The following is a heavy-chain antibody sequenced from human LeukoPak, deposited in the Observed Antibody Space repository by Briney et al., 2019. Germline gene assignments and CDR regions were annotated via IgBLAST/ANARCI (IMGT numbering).Heavy chain of an antibody. CDR3: ATVRDIVVGGGPYYFDY. Sequence: AFVTVSCKASGYTFIGYYLHWVRQAPGQGLEWMGWINPYNGDTNYAQKFQGRVTMTRDTSITTAYMELSRLKSDDTAVYYCATVRDIVVGGGPYYFDYWGQGTLVTVPS. V-gene: IGHV1-2*02. CDR1: GYTFIGYY. CDR2: INPYNGDT. J-gene: IGHJ4*02. D-gene: IGHD2-15*01.